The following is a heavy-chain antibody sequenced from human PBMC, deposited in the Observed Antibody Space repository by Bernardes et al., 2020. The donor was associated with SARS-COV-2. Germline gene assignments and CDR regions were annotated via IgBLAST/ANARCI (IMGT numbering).Heavy chain of an antibody. V-gene: IGHV3-23*01. D-gene: IGHD6-6*01. Sequence: WGSLRLSCAASGYTFSSYAMSWVRQAPGKGLEWVSTISGSGGSTYYADSVKGRFTISRENSKNTLYLQMNSLRAEDTAVYYCAKTGGSSSKSRLSRWDYWGQGTLVTVSS. J-gene: IGHJ4*02. CDR2: ISGSGGST. CDR3: AKTGGSSSKSRLSRWDY. CDR1: GYTFSSYA.